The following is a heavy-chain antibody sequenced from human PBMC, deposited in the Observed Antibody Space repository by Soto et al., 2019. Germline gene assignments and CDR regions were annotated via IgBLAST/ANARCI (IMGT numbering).Heavy chain of an antibody. CDR1: GGSISSSSYY. CDR3: ARQGTSWPRLRAVNYRMDF. Sequence: KTSETLSLTCTVSGGSISSSSYYWGWIRQPPXKGLEWIGSIYYSGSTYCNPSLKSRVTISVDTSKNQFSLKLSSVTAADTAVYYCARQGTSWPRLRAVNYRMDFWGQGTTVTVSS. CDR2: IYYSGST. V-gene: IGHV4-39*01. D-gene: IGHD6-13*01. J-gene: IGHJ6*02.